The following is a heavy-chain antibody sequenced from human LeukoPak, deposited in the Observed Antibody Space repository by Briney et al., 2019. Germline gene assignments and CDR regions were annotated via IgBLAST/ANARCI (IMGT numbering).Heavy chain of an antibody. Sequence: SETLSLTCTVSGGSISSYYWSWIRQPAGKGLEWIGRIYTSGSTNYNPSLKSRVTMSVDTSKNQFSLKLSSVTAADTAVYYCARDLGYYGSGSYYNRYNWFDPWGQGTLVTVSS. D-gene: IGHD3-10*01. CDR1: GGSISSYY. J-gene: IGHJ5*02. V-gene: IGHV4-4*07. CDR3: ARDLGYYGSGSYYNRYNWFDP. CDR2: IYTSGST.